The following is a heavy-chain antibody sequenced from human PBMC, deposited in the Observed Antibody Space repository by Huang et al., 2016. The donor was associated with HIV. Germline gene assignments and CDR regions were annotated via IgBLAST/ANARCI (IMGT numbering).Heavy chain of an antibody. J-gene: IGHJ4*02. D-gene: IGHD5-18*01. CDR2: IYWDDEK. CDR1: GFSLSTSGVG. CDR3: AHRERGYTYGTFGY. V-gene: IGHV2-5*02. Sequence: QITLKESGPTLVKPTQTLTLTCTFSGFSLSTSGVGVGWIRQPPGKALEWLALIYWDDEKRYSPSLKSRLTITKDTSKNQVVLTMTNMDPVDTATYYCAHRERGYTYGTFGYWGQGTLVTVSS.